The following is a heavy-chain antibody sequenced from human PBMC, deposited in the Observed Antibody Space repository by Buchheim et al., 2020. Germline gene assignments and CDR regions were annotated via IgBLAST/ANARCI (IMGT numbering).Heavy chain of an antibody. CDR2: ISSSSSYI. D-gene: IGHD2-2*02. CDR1: GFTFSSYS. J-gene: IGHJ6*03. Sequence: EVQLVESGGGLVKTGGSLRLSCAASGFTFSSYSMNWVSQAPGKGLEWVSSISSSSSYIYYADSVKGRFTISRDNAKNSLYLQMNSLRAEDTAVYYCARGAAAILNYYYYMDVWGKGTT. CDR3: ARGAAAILNYYYYMDV. V-gene: IGHV3-21*01.